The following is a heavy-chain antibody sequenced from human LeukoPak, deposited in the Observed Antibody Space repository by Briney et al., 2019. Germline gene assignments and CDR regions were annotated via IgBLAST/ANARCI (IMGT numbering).Heavy chain of an antibody. V-gene: IGHV1-2*02. CDR1: GSTFTGYY. J-gene: IGHJ4*02. D-gene: IGHD6-6*01. CDR2: IYPNSGGT. CDR3: ARGKRAEYSRSSNFDY. Sequence: ASVKVSCKASGSTFTGYYMHWVRQAPGQGLEWMAWIYPNSGGTNYAQKFQGRVTMTRDTSISTAYMELSRLRSDDTAVYYCARGKRAEYSRSSNFDYWGQGTLVTVYS.